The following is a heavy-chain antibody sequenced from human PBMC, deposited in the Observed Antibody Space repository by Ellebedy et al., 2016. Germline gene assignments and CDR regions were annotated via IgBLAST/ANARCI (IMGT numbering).Heavy chain of an antibody. Sequence: GGSLRLSCAASGFTFSSYGMHWVRQAPGKGLEWVAVIWYDGSNEYYADSVKGRFTISRDNSKNTLYLQMNSLRAEDTAVYYCARTGYCSGGSYYYYGMDVWGQGTTVTVSS. J-gene: IGHJ6*02. V-gene: IGHV3-33*01. CDR3: ARTGYCSGGSYYYYGMDV. CDR2: IWYDGSNE. CDR1: GFTFSSYG. D-gene: IGHD2-15*01.